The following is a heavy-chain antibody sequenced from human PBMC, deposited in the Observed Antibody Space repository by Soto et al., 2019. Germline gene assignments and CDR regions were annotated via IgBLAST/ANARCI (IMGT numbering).Heavy chain of an antibody. D-gene: IGHD5-18*01. CDR3: ARVDTAMVTVGAFDI. J-gene: IGHJ3*02. Sequence: GASVKVSCKASGYTFTSYGISWVRQAPGQGLEWMGWISAYNGNTNYAQKLQGRVTMTTDTSTSTAYMELRSLRSDDTAVYYCARVDTAMVTVGAFDIWGQGTMVTVS. CDR1: GYTFTSYG. V-gene: IGHV1-18*01. CDR2: ISAYNGNT.